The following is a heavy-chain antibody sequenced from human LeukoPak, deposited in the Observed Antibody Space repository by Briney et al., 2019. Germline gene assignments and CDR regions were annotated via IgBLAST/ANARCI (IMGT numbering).Heavy chain of an antibody. CDR1: GGSISSYY. J-gene: IGHJ4*02. CDR3: ARATTRTGVSDY. V-gene: IGHV4-59*01. Sequence: SETLSLTCTVSGGSISSYYWSWIRQPPGKGLEWIGYIYYGGSTNYNPSLKSRVTISVDTSKNQFSLKLSSVTAADTAVYYCARATTRTGVSDYWGQGTLVTVSS. D-gene: IGHD7-27*01. CDR2: IYYGGST.